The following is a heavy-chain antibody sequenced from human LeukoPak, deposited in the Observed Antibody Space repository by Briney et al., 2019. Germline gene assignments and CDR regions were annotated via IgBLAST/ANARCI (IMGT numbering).Heavy chain of an antibody. J-gene: IGHJ6*04. D-gene: IGHD3-10*02. CDR2: ISDTGDST. CDR1: GFTFSTYG. CDR3: AELGITMIGGV. V-gene: IGHV3-23*01. Sequence: GGSLRLSCAASGFTFSTYGMTWVRQAPGKGLEWVSTISDTGDSTYYADSVKGRFTISRDNAKNSLYLQMNSLRAEDTAVYYCAELGITMIGGVWGKGTTVTISS.